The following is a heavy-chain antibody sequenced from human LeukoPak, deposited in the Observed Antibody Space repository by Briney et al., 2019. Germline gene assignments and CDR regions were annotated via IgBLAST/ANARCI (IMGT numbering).Heavy chain of an antibody. V-gene: IGHV3-30*01. Sequence: GGSLRLSCAASGFTFSSYAMHWVRQAPGKGLEWVAVISYDGSNKYYADSVKGRFTISRDNSKNTLYLQMNSLRAEDTAVYYCARDHAPYTGSTSCPHDYWGQGTLVTVSS. D-gene: IGHD2-2*01. CDR2: ISYDGSNK. CDR3: ARDHAPYTGSTSCPHDY. J-gene: IGHJ4*02. CDR1: GFTFSSYA.